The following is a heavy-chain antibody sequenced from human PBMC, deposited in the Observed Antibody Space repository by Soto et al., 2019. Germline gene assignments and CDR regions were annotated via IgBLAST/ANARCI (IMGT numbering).Heavy chain of an antibody. J-gene: IGHJ4*02. CDR1: GGSFSGYS. V-gene: IGHV4-34*01. CDR2: INHSGST. D-gene: IGHD6-13*01. Sequence: NPSETLSLTCAVYGGSFSGYSWSWIRQSPGKGLEWIGEINHSGSTNYNPSLKSRVTISVDTSKNQFSLKLSSLTAADTAVYYCARSSITAPGGSDFWGQGTMVTVSS. CDR3: ARSSITAPGGSDF.